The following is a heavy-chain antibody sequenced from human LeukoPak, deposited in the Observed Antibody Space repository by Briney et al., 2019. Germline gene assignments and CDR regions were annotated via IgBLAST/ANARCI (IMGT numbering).Heavy chain of an antibody. CDR3: ARGRYCSGGSCYSRAPLFEY. J-gene: IGHJ4*02. CDR2: INHSGST. V-gene: IGHV4-34*01. Sequence: PSETLSLTCAVYGGSFSGYYWSWIRQPPGKGLEWIGEINHSGSTNYNPSLKSRVTISVDTSKNQFSLKLSSVTAADTAVYYCARGRYCSGGSCYSRAPLFEYWGQEALGTVS. D-gene: IGHD2-15*01. CDR1: GGSFSGYY.